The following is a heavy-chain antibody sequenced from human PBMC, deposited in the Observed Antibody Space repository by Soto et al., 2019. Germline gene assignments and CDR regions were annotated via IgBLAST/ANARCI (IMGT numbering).Heavy chain of an antibody. V-gene: IGHV3-33*01. J-gene: IGHJ4*02. Sequence: QVQLVESGGGVVQPGRSLRLSCAASGFTFSSYGMHWVRQAPGKGLEWVAVIWYDGSNKYYADSVKGRFTISRDNSKNPLYLQMTSLRAEDTAVYYCARDFRFEAGPYYFDYWGQGTLVTVSS. D-gene: IGHD6-13*01. CDR3: ARDFRFEAGPYYFDY. CDR1: GFTFSSYG. CDR2: IWYDGSNK.